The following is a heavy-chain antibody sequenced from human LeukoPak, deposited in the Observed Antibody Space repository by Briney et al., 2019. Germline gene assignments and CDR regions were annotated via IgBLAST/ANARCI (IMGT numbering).Heavy chain of an antibody. CDR2: IYTSGST. Sequence: SETLSLTCTVSGGSISSYYWSWLRQPAGKGLEWIGRIYTSGSTNYNPSLKSRVTMSVDTSKNQFSLKLSSVTAADTAVYYCARDIPSVYYYDSSGYYFDYWGQGTLVTVSS. D-gene: IGHD3-22*01. CDR3: ARDIPSVYYYDSSGYYFDY. V-gene: IGHV4-4*07. J-gene: IGHJ4*02. CDR1: GGSISSYY.